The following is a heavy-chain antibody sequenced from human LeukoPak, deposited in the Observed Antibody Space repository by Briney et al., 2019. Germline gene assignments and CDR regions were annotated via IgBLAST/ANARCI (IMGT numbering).Heavy chain of an antibody. J-gene: IGHJ4*02. CDR2: ISAYNGNT. CDR3: ARDLLDDYGDSANDY. D-gene: IGHD4-17*01. CDR1: GYTFTSYG. V-gene: IGHV1-18*01. Sequence: ASVKVSCKASGYTFTSYGISWVRQAPGQGLEWVGWISAYNGNTNYAQKLQGRVTMTTDTSTSTAYMELRSLRSDDTAVYYCARDLLDDYGDSANDYWGQGTLVTVSS.